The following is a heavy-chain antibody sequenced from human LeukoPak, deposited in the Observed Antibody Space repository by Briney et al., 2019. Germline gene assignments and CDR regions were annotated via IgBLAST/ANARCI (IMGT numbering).Heavy chain of an antibody. CDR1: GFTFSSYG. V-gene: IGHV3-23*01. CDR2: ISGSGGST. CDR3: AKELYYYGSGSWAFDI. Sequence: GGSLRLSCAASGFTFSSYGMSWVRQAPGKGLEWVSAISGSGGSTYYADSVKGRFTISRDNSKNTLYLQMNSLRAEDTAVYYCAKELYYYGSGSWAFDIWGQGTMVTVSS. D-gene: IGHD3-10*01. J-gene: IGHJ3*02.